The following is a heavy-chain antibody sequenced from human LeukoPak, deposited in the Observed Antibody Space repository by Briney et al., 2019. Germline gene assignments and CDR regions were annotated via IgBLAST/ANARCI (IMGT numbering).Heavy chain of an antibody. CDR2: FDPVDGET. CDR3: ATDRILNSGSYSGFDY. CDR1: GYTLTELS. V-gene: IGHV1-24*01. D-gene: IGHD1-26*01. J-gene: IGHJ4*02. Sequence: ASVKVSCKVSGYTLTELSMHWARQAPGKGLEWMGGFDPVDGETIYAQKFQGRVTMTEDTSTDTAYMELSSLRSEDTAVYYCATDRILNSGSYSGFDYWGQGTLVTVSS.